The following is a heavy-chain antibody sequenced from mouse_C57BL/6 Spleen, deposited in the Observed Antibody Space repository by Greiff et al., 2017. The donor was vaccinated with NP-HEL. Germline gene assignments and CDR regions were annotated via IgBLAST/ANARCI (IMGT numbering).Heavy chain of an antibody. CDR3: ARDNWDAYFDY. CDR2: ISYDGSN. V-gene: IGHV3-6*01. D-gene: IGHD4-1*02. CDR1: GYSITSGYY. J-gene: IGHJ2*01. Sequence: EVKLVESGPGLVKPSQSLSLTCSVTGYSITSGYYWNWIRQFPGNKLEWMGYISYDGSNNYNPSLKNRISITRDTSKNQFFLKLNSVTTEDTATYYCARDNWDAYFDYWGQGTTLTVSS.